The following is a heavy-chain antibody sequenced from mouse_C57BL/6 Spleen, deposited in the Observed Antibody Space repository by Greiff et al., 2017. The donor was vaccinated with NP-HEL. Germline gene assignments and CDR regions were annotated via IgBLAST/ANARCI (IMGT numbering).Heavy chain of an antibody. CDR1: GFNITDDY. CDR3: TREDDGAWFAY. V-gene: IGHV14-4*01. Sequence: EVQLQQSGAELVRPGASVKLSCTASGFNITDDYMHWVKQRPEQGLEWIGWIDPENGDTEYASKFQGKATIPADTSSNTAYLQLSSLTSEDTAVYYCTREDDGAWFAYWGQGTLVTVSA. J-gene: IGHJ3*01. D-gene: IGHD2-12*01. CDR2: IDPENGDT.